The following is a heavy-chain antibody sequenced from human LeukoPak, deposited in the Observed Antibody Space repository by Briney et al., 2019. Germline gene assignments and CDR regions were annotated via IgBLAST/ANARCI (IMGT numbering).Heavy chain of an antibody. J-gene: IGHJ4*02. CDR2: ISGSGGST. V-gene: IGHV3-23*01. D-gene: IGHD5-12*01. CDR3: AKGAYDYIEIAYFDS. Sequence: GGSLRLSCAASGFTFSSYAMSWVRQAPGKGLEWVSAISGSGGSTYYADSVKGRFTISRDISKNTLFLQMNSLRAEDTAIYYCAKGAYDYIEIAYFDSWGQGTLVTVSS. CDR1: GFTFSSYA.